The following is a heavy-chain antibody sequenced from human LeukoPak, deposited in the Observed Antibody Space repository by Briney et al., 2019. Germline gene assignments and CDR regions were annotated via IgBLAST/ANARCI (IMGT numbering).Heavy chain of an antibody. CDR1: GFTFSSYE. Sequence: PGGSLRLSCAGSGFTFSSYEMNWVRQAPGMGLEWVSKISSSGSAIYYADSVRGRLTISRDNAKSTLYLQMNSLRAEDTAVYYCARGGSLGYWGQGTLVTVST. J-gene: IGHJ4*02. CDR2: ISSSGSAI. D-gene: IGHD6-19*01. CDR3: ARGGSLGY. V-gene: IGHV3-48*03.